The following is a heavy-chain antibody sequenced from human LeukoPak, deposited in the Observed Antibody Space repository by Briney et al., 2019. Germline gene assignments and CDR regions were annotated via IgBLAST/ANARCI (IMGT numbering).Heavy chain of an antibody. CDR1: GFTFDNYG. D-gene: IGHD3-3*01. CDR3: AKVITIFGVLIGVDAFDI. CDR2: ISWNSGSL. V-gene: IGHV3-9*01. J-gene: IGHJ3*02. Sequence: PGGSLRLSCAGSGFTFDNYGMHWVRQAPGKGLEWVSGISWNSGSLAYADSVKGRFTISGDNAKNSLYLQMNSLRAEDTALYYCAKVITIFGVLIGVDAFDIWGPGTMVTVSS.